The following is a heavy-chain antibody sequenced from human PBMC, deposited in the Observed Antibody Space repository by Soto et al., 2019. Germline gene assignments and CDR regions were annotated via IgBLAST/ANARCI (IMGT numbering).Heavy chain of an antibody. Sequence: SVKVSCKASGGTFSSYAISWVRQAPGQGLEWMGGIIPIFGTANYAQKFQGRVTITADESTSTAYMELSSLRSEDTAVYYCARGFYDSSGYYWYYFDYWGRGTPVTVSS. CDR3: ARGFYDSSGYYWYYFDY. D-gene: IGHD3-22*01. CDR2: IIPIFGTA. J-gene: IGHJ4*02. V-gene: IGHV1-69*13. CDR1: GGTFSSYA.